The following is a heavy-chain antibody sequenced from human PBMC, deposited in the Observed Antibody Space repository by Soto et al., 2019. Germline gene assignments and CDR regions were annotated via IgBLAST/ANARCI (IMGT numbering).Heavy chain of an antibody. D-gene: IGHD2-2*02. Sequence: ETLSLTCAVYGGSFSGYYWSWIRQPPGKGLEWIGEINHSGSTNYNPSLKSRVTISVDTSKNQFSLKLSSVTAADTAVYYCARGSGGYCSSTSCYIYWFDPWGQGTLXTVSS. V-gene: IGHV4-34*01. CDR3: ARGSGGYCSSTSCYIYWFDP. CDR1: GGSFSGYY. J-gene: IGHJ5*02. CDR2: INHSGST.